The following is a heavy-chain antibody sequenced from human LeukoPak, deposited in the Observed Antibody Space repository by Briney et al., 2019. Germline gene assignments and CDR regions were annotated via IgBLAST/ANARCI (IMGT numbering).Heavy chain of an antibody. CDR2: IKRKSDGGTP. CDR1: GFTFSNAW. V-gene: IGHV3-15*01. CDR3: ATDLGGYYSGSGTYWGSLDY. Sequence: GGSLRLSCAASGFTFSNAWMSWVRQAPGKGLEWVGRIKRKSDGGTPDSAAPVKGRFTISRDDSKNTLYLQMNSLKTKDAAVYYCATDLGGYYSGSGTYWGSLDYWGQGTVVTVSS. J-gene: IGHJ4*02. D-gene: IGHD3-10*01.